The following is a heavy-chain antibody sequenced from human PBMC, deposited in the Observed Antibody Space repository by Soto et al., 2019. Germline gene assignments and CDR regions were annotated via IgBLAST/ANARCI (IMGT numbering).Heavy chain of an antibody. CDR3: PKGTAVAYQWFDP. CDR1: GFTSSSYG. Sequence: GGSLRLSCEASGFTSSSYGMHWVRQAPGKGLEWVAAISHDGTDRYYANSVKGRFTISRDNSKNTLYLQMNSLRSEDTAIYYCPKGTAVAYQWFDPWGQGTLVTVSS. V-gene: IGHV3-30*18. D-gene: IGHD6-19*01. J-gene: IGHJ5*02. CDR2: ISHDGTDR.